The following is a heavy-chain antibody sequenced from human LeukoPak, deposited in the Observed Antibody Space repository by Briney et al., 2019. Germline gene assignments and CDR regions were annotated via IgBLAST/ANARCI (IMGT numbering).Heavy chain of an antibody. Sequence: PGGSLRLSCAASGFTFSSYWMSWVRQAPGKGLEGVANIKQDGSEKYYVDSVKGRFTISRDNAKNSLYLQMNSLRAEDTAVYYCARTGGDGYNFYYFDYWGQGTLVTVSS. V-gene: IGHV3-7*01. J-gene: IGHJ4*02. D-gene: IGHD5-24*01. CDR1: GFTFSSYW. CDR2: IKQDGSEK. CDR3: ARTGGDGYNFYYFDY.